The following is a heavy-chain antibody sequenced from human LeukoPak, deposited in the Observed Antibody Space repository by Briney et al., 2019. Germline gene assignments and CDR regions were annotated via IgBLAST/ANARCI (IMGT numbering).Heavy chain of an antibody. V-gene: IGHV3-23*01. CDR2: ITTSGGST. CDR1: GFTFSSYA. Sequence: PGGSLRLSCAASGFTFSSYAMSWVRQAPGKGLEWVSSITTSGGSTYYADSVKGRFSISRDNSKNTLYLQMNSLRAEDTAVYYCAKVLVMRGSIGYWGQGTLVTVSS. J-gene: IGHJ4*02. CDR3: AKVLVMRGSIGY. D-gene: IGHD2-21*01.